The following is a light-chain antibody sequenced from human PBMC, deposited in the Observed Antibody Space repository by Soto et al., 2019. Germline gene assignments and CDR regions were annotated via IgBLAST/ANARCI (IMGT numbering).Light chain of an antibody. CDR2: DAS. V-gene: IGKV1-5*01. Sequence: DIQMTQSPSTLSASVGDRVTITCRAGQSMSGWLAWYQQKPGKAPKLLIYDASSLESGVPSRFSGSGSGTEFILTINNLQPEDFASYFCLQVYSFPRTFGLGTKVDIK. CDR3: LQVYSFPRT. J-gene: IGKJ1*01. CDR1: QSMSGW.